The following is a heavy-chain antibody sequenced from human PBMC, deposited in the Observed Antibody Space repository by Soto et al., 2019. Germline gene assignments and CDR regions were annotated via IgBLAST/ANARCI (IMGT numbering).Heavy chain of an antibody. CDR3: ARDRVVVPGWFDP. D-gene: IGHD3-3*01. J-gene: IGHJ5*02. Sequence: QVQLVQSGAEVKKPGASVKVSCKASGYTFGSYGMTWVRQAPGQGLEWMGWISAYNGNTDYAQKFRGRVTLTTDTSTDTAYMELRSLRSDDTAVYYCARDRVVVPGWFDPWGQGTLVTVSS. CDR1: GYTFGSYG. CDR2: ISAYNGNT. V-gene: IGHV1-18*01.